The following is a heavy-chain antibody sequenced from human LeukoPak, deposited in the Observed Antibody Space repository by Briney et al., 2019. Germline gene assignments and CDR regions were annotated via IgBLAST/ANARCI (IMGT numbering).Heavy chain of an antibody. CDR3: ARLGPGAQFEWLRRRYYYYYYYMDV. V-gene: IGHV5-51*01. CDR1: GYSFTSYW. J-gene: IGHJ6*03. Sequence: GESLKISCKGSGYSFTSYWIGWVRQMPGKGLEWMGIIYPGDSDTRYSPSFQGQVTISADKSISTAYLQWSSLKASDTAMYYCARLGPGAQFEWLRRRYYYYYYYMDVWGKGTTVTISS. D-gene: IGHD5-12*01. CDR2: IYPGDSDT.